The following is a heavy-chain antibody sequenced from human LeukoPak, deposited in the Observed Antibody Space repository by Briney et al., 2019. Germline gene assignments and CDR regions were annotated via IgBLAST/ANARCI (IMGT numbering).Heavy chain of an antibody. CDR3: ATLWDPVAGTTQPLL. D-gene: IGHD6-19*01. CDR1: GFTFSSYE. Sequence: GGSLRRSCAASGFTFSSYEMNWVRQAPGKGLEWVSYISGSGSTIYYGDSLKGRFTISRDNANNSLYLQMNSLRVEDTAVYYCATLWDPVAGTTQPLLWGQGTLVTVSS. J-gene: IGHJ4*02. V-gene: IGHV3-48*03. CDR2: ISGSGSTI.